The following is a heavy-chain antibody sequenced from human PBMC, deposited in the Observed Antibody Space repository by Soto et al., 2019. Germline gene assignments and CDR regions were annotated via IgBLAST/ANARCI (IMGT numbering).Heavy chain of an antibody. D-gene: IGHD3-22*01. CDR2: IIPIFGTG. Sequence: ASVKVSCKASGGTFSRHAISWVRQAPGQGLEWMGGIIPIFGTGNYAQKFQGRATISADESTSTSYMELSSLRSEDTAVYYCAGNLNYYDNSGYYSWGQGTLVTVSS. J-gene: IGHJ4*02. V-gene: IGHV1-69*13. CDR1: GGTFSRHA. CDR3: AGNLNYYDNSGYYS.